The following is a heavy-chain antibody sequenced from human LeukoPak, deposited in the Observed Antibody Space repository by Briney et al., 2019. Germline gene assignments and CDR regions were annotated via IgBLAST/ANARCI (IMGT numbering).Heavy chain of an antibody. CDR1: GYTFTGYY. D-gene: IGHD3-3*01. J-gene: IGHJ4*02. Sequence: ASVKVSCKASGYTFTGYYMHWVRQAPGQGPEWMGWINPNSGGTNYAQKFQGRVTMTRDTSISTAYMELSRLRSDDTAVYYCARKYYDFWSGYRRRDYYFDYWGQGTLVTVSS. CDR3: ARKYYDFWSGYRRRDYYFDY. CDR2: INPNSGGT. V-gene: IGHV1-2*02.